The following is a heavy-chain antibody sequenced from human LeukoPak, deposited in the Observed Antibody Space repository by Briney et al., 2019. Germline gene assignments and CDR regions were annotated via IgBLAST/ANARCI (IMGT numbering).Heavy chain of an antibody. V-gene: IGHV3-23*01. CDR1: AFTFSSSA. Sequence: GGSLRLSCAVSAFTFSSSAMSWVRQAPGKGLEWVSTVSGSGGSTYYADSVKGRFTISRDNSKNTLYLQMNSLRAEDTAVYYCAKDRGKALDYWGQGTLVTVSS. J-gene: IGHJ4*02. CDR2: VSGSGGST. CDR3: AKDRGKALDY. D-gene: IGHD3-10*01.